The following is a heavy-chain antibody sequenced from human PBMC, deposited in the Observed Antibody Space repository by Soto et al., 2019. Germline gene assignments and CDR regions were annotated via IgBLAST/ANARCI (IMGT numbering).Heavy chain of an antibody. V-gene: IGHV3-11*01. CDR1: GFTFSEYY. CDR2: ISSSGSTI. Sequence: GGSLRLSCAASGFTFSEYYMSWIRQGPGKGLEWVSYISSSGSTIYYADSVKGRFTISRDNAKNSLYLQMNSLRAEDTAVYYCARATRGRYSYGFEHWGQGTLVTVSS. D-gene: IGHD5-18*01. CDR3: ARATRGRYSYGFEH. J-gene: IGHJ4*02.